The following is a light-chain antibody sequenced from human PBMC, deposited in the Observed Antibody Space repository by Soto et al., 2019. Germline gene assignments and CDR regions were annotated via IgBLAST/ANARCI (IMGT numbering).Light chain of an antibody. Sequence: IVMTQSPATLSVPPGEGVTLSCRASQSVRSHLAWYQQKPGQPPRLLIYGASTRATGIPARLSGSGFGTEFTLTISSMKSEDFAVYYCQQYKNWPLFGQGTRLEIK. CDR3: QQYKNWPL. CDR1: QSVRSH. V-gene: IGKV3-15*01. J-gene: IGKJ5*01. CDR2: GAS.